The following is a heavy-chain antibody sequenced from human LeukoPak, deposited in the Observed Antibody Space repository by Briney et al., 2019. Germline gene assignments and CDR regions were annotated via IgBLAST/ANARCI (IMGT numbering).Heavy chain of an antibody. CDR2: IYSGGST. Sequence: GGSLRLSCAASGFTVSSNYMSWVRQAPGKGLEWVSVIYSGGSTYYADSVKGRFTISRDNSKNTLYLQMNSLRAEDTAVYYCARAPTTELLWFGEYYFDYWGQGTLVTVSS. CDR3: ARAPTTELLWFGEYYFDY. J-gene: IGHJ4*02. D-gene: IGHD3-10*01. V-gene: IGHV3-66*01. CDR1: GFTVSSNY.